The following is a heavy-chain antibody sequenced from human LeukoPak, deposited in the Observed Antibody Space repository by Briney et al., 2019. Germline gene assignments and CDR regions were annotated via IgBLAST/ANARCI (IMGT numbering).Heavy chain of an antibody. V-gene: IGHV3-74*01. CDR3: ARVGRDFWSGYYSYYFDY. J-gene: IGHJ4*02. Sequence: GGSLRLSCAASGFTFSSYWMHWVRQAPGKGLVWVSRINSDGSSTSYADSVKGRFTISRDSAKNTLYLQMNSLRAEDTAVYYCARVGRDFWSGYYSYYFDYWGQGTLVTVSS. CDR1: GFTFSSYW. CDR2: INSDGSST. D-gene: IGHD3-3*01.